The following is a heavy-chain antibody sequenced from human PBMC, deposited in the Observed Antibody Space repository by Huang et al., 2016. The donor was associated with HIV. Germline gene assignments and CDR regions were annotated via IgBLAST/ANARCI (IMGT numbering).Heavy chain of an antibody. CDR3: ARAPMGRGWFGGDMDV. D-gene: IGHD3-16*01. CDR1: GFTFSGYW. V-gene: IGHV3-7*01. J-gene: IGHJ6*03. CDR2: IREDGRQK. Sequence: EEHLVESGGGLVQPGGSLRLSCAASGFTFSGYWMNWVRQAPGKGLEWVANIREDGRQKLYVDSVKGRFSISRDNAENSLYLQMNSLRDDDSAVYYCARAPMGRGWFGGDMDVWGKGTTVIVSS.